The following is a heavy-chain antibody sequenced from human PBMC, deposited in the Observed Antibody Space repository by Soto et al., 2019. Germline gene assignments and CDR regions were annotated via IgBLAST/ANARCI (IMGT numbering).Heavy chain of an antibody. J-gene: IGHJ6*02. CDR3: AKDIXAAYGSGSYSYYYGMDV. CDR1: GFTFDYYA. Sequence: GESLRLSCAASGFTFDYYAMHWVRQAPGKGLEWVSGISWNSGSIGYADSVKGRFTISRDNAKNSLYLQMNSLRAEDTALYYCAKDIXAAYGSGSYSYYYGMDVWGQGTTVTVSS. V-gene: IGHV3-9*01. CDR2: ISWNSGSI. D-gene: IGHD3-10*01.